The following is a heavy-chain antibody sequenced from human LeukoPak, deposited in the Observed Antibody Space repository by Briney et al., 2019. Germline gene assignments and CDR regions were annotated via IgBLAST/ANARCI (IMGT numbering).Heavy chain of an antibody. Sequence: SETLSLTCAVTGGSISRGGYSWSWIRQPPGKGLEWIGYIYHSGSTYYNPSLTSRVTISVDRSKNQFSLKLSSVTAADTAVYYCARGGYYDILTGFYPDALDYWGQGTLVTVSS. CDR3: ARGGYYDILTGFYPDALDY. CDR1: GGSISRGGYS. V-gene: IGHV4-30-2*01. D-gene: IGHD3-9*01. CDR2: IYHSGST. J-gene: IGHJ4*02.